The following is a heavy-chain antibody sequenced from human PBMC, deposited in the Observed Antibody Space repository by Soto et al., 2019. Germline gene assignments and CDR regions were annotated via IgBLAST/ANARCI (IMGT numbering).Heavy chain of an antibody. CDR1: GFTFTSSA. D-gene: IGHD3-22*01. CDR2: IVAGSGNT. J-gene: IGHJ4*02. V-gene: IGHV1-58*01. CDR3: AAGGSYNDSSGYWYPPSKY. Sequence: ASVKVSCRASGFTFTSSAVQWVRQARGQGRGWIGWIVAGSGNTNYAQKFQERVTITRDMYPSTAYMELSSLRSEDTAVYYCAAGGSYNDSSGYWYPPSKYWGQGTLVTDS.